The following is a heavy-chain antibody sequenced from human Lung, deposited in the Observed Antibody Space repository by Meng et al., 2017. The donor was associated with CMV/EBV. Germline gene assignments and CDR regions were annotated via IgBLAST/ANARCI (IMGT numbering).Heavy chain of an antibody. CDR1: GGSIGSGGYY. CDR3: AREAGRDGYATPKFDY. CDR2: IYYTGST. Sequence: QGQARGSGPGLWKPSQPLSLTCTVSGGSIGSGGYYWSWIRQHPGKGLEWIGYIYYTGSTFYNPSLKSRVTISVDTSKNQFSLKLIPATAADTAVYYCAREAGRDGYATPKFDYWGQGTLVTVSS. V-gene: IGHV4-31*03. J-gene: IGHJ4*02. D-gene: IGHD5-24*01.